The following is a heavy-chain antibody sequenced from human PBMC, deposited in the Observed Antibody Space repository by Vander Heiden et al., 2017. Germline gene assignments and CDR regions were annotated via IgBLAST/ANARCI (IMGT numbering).Heavy chain of an antibody. Sequence: EVQLVESGGGLVQPGGSLRLSCAASGFTFSSYSMNWVRQAPGKGLEWGSYISRSSSTINNADAVKGRLTISRDNAKKSWYLKMKRMREEDTAVYYYARGNTGEDAFDIGSQGTMVSVYS. CDR1: GFTFSSYS. J-gene: IGHJ3*02. CDR2: ISRSSSTI. CDR3: ARGNTGEDAFDI. D-gene: IGHD3-16*01. V-gene: IGHV3-48*02.